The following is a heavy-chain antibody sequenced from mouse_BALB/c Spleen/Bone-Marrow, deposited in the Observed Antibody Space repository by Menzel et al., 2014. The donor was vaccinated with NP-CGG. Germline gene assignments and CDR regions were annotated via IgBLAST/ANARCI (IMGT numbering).Heavy chain of an antibody. CDR1: GYTFTDTW. J-gene: IGHJ2*01. V-gene: IGHV1-7*01. CDR3: ARDY. CDR2: INPSTGYA. Sequence: VKLQESGAELAKPGASVKMSCKASGYTFTDTWIHWIKQRPGQGLEWIGYINPSTGYAEYNQNFKDKATLTVDKPSSTAYMQLSSLTSEDSAVYYCARDYWGQGTTLTVSS.